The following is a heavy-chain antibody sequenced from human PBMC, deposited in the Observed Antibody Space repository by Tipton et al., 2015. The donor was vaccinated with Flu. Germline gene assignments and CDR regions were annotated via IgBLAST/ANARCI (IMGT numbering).Heavy chain of an antibody. D-gene: IGHD3-9*01. V-gene: IGHV4-59*01. J-gene: IGHJ5*02. Sequence: TLSLTCTVSGGSISSYHWSWIRQPPGKGLEWIGYIYYSGSTNYNPSLKSRVTISVDTSKNQFSLKLSSVTAADTAVYYCARANYDILTGYPLRSVGWFDPWGQGTLVTVSS. CDR2: IYYSGST. CDR3: ARANYDILTGYPLRSVGWFDP. CDR1: GGSISSYH.